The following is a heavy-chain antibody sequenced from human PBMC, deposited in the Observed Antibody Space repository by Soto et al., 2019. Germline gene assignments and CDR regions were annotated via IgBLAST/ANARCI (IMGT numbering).Heavy chain of an antibody. J-gene: IGHJ4*02. Sequence: PGGSLRLSCAASGFTFSSYGMHWVRQAPGKGLEWVAVIWYDGSNKYYADSVKGRFTISRDNSKNTLYLQMNSLRAEDTAVYYCARDHDRLAARPWIAVAGILGYFDYWGQGTLVTVSS. CDR3: ARDHDRLAARPWIAVAGILGYFDY. D-gene: IGHD6-19*01. CDR2: IWYDGSNK. CDR1: GFTFSSYG. V-gene: IGHV3-33*01.